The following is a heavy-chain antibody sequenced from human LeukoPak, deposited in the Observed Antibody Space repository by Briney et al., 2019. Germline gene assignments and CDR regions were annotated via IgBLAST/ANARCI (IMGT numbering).Heavy chain of an antibody. CDR3: ARDPARYYYGSESPGWYFDL. V-gene: IGHV4-59*01. Sequence: PSETLSLTCTVSGGSISSYYWSWIRQPPGKGLEWIGYIYYSGSTNYNPSLKSRVTISVDTSKNQFSLKLSSVTAADTAVYYCARDPARYYYGSESPGWYFDLWGRGTLVTVSS. CDR1: GGSISSYY. D-gene: IGHD3-10*01. CDR2: IYYSGST. J-gene: IGHJ2*01.